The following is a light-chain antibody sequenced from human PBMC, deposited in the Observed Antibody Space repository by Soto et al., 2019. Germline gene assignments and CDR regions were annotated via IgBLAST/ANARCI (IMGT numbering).Light chain of an antibody. CDR1: QSVSSDY. CDR2: GAS. Sequence: EIVLTQSPGTLSLSPGERATLSCRASQSVSSDYLAWYQQKPGQAPRHLIYGASSRATGIPDRFSGSGPGPDFTLTISRLESEDFALYYWQQYGSSPQTFGQGAKGDIK. V-gene: IGKV3-20*01. J-gene: IGKJ1*01. CDR3: QQYGSSPQT.